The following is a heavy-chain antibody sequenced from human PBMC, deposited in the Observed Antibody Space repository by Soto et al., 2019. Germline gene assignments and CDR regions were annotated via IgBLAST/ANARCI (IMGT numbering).Heavy chain of an antibody. CDR3: AKELSSLGWLAWGAPFDS. CDR1: GFTFSSYA. D-gene: IGHD5-18*01. CDR2: ISANGRNT. Sequence: EVHLLESGGNVVQPGGSLRLSCAASGFTFSSYAMNWVRQAPGKGLEWVSSISANGRNTYYADSVKGRFTISRDRSKNTLYLQLDSLRVEDTAIYYCAKELSSLGWLAWGAPFDSWGQGTLVTVSS. V-gene: IGHV3-23*01. J-gene: IGHJ4*02.